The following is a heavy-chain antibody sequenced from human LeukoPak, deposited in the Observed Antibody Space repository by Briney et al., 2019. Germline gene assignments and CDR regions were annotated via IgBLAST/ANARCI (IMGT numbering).Heavy chain of an antibody. CDR3: ARGQNPYYYDSSGYYGGETDY. J-gene: IGHJ4*02. D-gene: IGHD3-22*01. CDR1: GYTFTSYG. V-gene: IGHV1-18*01. CDR2: ISAYNGNT. Sequence: ASVKVSCKASGYTFTSYGISWVRQAPGQGLEWMGWISAYNGNTNYAQKLQGRVTMTTDTSTSTAYMELRSLRSDDTAVYYCARGQNPYYYDSSGYYGGETDYWGQGTLVTVSS.